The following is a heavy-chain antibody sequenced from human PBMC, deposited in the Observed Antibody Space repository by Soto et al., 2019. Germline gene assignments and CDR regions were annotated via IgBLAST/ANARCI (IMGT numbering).Heavy chain of an antibody. CDR3: AKRQAVAGAEF. J-gene: IGHJ4*02. CDR1: GFIFSNAG. Sequence: PGGSLRLSCAASGFIFSNAGMHWVRQAPGKGLEWVTFISYDGSDRYYIDSVKGRFTISRDNSKNTVYLQMDSLRAEDTAVYYCAKRQAVAGAEFWGRGTLVTVSS. CDR2: ISYDGSDR. D-gene: IGHD6-19*01. V-gene: IGHV3-30*18.